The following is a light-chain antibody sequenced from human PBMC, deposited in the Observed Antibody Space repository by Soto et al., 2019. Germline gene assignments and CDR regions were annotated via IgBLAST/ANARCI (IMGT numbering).Light chain of an antibody. J-gene: IGKJ1*01. Sequence: EIVLTQSPATLSFSPGERATLSCRASQSVRSYLAWYQQKPGQAPRLLIYGASTRATGIPARFSGSGSGTEFTLTISSLQSEDFAVYYCQQYNDWPPITFGQGTKVDIK. CDR3: QQYNDWPPIT. V-gene: IGKV3-15*01. CDR2: GAS. CDR1: QSVRSY.